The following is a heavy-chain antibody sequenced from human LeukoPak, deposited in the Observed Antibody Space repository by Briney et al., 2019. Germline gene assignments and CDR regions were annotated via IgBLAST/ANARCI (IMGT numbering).Heavy chain of an antibody. Sequence: GGSLRLSCAASGFTFSSYGMHWVRQAPGKGLEWVAVISYDGSNKYYADSVKSRFTISRDNAKNSLYLQMNSLRAEDTAVYYCARAMYYDSSGIDYWGQGTLVTVSS. CDR3: ARAMYYDSSGIDY. CDR2: ISYDGSNK. J-gene: IGHJ4*02. V-gene: IGHV3-30*03. CDR1: GFTFSSYG. D-gene: IGHD3-22*01.